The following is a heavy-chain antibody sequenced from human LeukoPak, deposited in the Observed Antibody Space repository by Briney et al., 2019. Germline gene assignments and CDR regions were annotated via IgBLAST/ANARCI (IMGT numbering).Heavy chain of an antibody. CDR1: GYSISNDYY. J-gene: IGHJ4*02. V-gene: IGHV4-38-2*02. CDR2: IYHSGST. Sequence: SETLSLTCTVSGYSISNDYYWGWIRQSPGTGLEWIGSIYHSGSTYYNPSLKSRVTISVDTSKNQFSLKLSSVTAADTAVYYCARGKSRGSHIDHWGQGTLVTVSS. D-gene: IGHD1-26*01. CDR3: ARGKSRGSHIDH.